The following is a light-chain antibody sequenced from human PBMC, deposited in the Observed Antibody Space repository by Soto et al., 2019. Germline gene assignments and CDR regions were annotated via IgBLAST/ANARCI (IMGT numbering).Light chain of an antibody. V-gene: IGKV3-20*01. CDR3: QQHDDSFTWT. J-gene: IGKJ1*01. Sequence: EIVLTQSPGTLSLSPAEKAILSCRASQRIAPNYLAWYQQKPGQAPKLLTYGPSSRASGIPERFSSRGSGTDFTLPISRLEPEDSAVYFCQQHDDSFTWTFGQGTKVDIK. CDR2: GPS. CDR1: QRIAPNY.